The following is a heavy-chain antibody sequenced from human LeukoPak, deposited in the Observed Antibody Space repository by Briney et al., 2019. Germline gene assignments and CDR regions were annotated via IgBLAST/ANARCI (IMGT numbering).Heavy chain of an antibody. Sequence: SQTLSLTCTVAAGSTSSGSYDCSWILQPAWKGLDWFGRTYTSGSTHYNPSLKTRVTISVDTSKNQFSLKLSSVAAADTAVYYCASCSSTSCSPYYYYYGMDGWGQGTTVTVSS. D-gene: IGHD2-2*01. CDR2: TYTSGST. J-gene: IGHJ6*02. V-gene: IGHV4-61*02. CDR1: AGSTSSGSYD. CDR3: ASCSSTSCSPYYYYYGMDG.